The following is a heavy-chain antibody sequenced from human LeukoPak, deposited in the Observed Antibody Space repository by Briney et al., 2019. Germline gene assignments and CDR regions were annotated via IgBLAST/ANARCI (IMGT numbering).Heavy chain of an antibody. CDR3: ARGPTRYYFDC. J-gene: IGHJ4*02. CDR1: GASVSSYY. Sequence: PSETLSLTCTVSGASVSSYYWSWIRQPPGKGLEWIGYIFYSGSTNYNPSLKSRVTISVDTSKNQFSLGLSSVTAADTAVYYCARGPTRYYFDCWGQGTLVTVSS. V-gene: IGHV4-59*02. D-gene: IGHD4-17*01. CDR2: IFYSGST.